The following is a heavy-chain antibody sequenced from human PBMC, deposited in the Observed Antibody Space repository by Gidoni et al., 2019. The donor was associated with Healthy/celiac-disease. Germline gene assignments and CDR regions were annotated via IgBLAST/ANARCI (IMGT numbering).Heavy chain of an antibody. CDR3: ARAGTFSSSSGWLDP. Sequence: EVQLVESGGGLGQPGRSLRLSCAASGFGFGGYAMHWVRQVPGKGLEWVSGVSWNSGNTAYADSVKGRFTISRDNANNSLFLQMDSLRGEATALYFCARAGTFSSSSGWLDPWGQGTLVTVSS. V-gene: IGHV3-9*01. CDR1: GFGFGGYA. D-gene: IGHD6-6*01. J-gene: IGHJ5*02. CDR2: VSWNSGNT.